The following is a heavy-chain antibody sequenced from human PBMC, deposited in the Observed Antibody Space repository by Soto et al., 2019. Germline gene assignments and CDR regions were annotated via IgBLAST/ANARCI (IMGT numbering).Heavy chain of an antibody. D-gene: IGHD3-3*01. CDR1: GGSISSGDYY. Sequence: SETLSLTCTVSGGSISSGDYYWSWIRQPPGKSLEWIGYIYYSGSTYYNPSLKSRVTISVDTSKNQFSLKLSSVTAADTAVYYCAREPARPYYDFWSGYLDYYGMDVWGQGTTVTVSS. CDR3: AREPARPYYDFWSGYLDYYGMDV. J-gene: IGHJ6*02. V-gene: IGHV4-30-4*01. CDR2: IYYSGST.